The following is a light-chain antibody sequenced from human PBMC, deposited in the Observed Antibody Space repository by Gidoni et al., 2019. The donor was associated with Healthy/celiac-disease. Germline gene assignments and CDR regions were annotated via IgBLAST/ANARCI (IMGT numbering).Light chain of an antibody. CDR3: QQFNSYPRT. CDR1: QGISSA. Sequence: AIQLTQSPSSLSASVGDSVTITCRASQGISSALAWYQQKPGKAPKLLIYDATSLESGGPSRFSGSGAGTDFTITISSLQPEDVATYYCQQFNSYPRTFGQGTKLEIK. CDR2: DAT. J-gene: IGKJ2*02. V-gene: IGKV1-13*02.